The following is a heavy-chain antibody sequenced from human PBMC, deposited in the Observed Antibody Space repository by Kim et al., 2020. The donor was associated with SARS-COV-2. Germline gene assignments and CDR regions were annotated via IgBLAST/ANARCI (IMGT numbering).Heavy chain of an antibody. CDR1: GFTFSSYV. CDR2: IKSSSSTI. CDR3: VAAEYFHH. Sequence: GVSLRLSCAASGFTFSSYVMNWVRQAPGKGLEWISYIKSSSSTIYYADSVKGRFTISRDNAKNSLYLQMSSLRAEDTAVYYCVAAEYFHHWGQGTLVTVSS. J-gene: IGHJ1*01. V-gene: IGHV3-48*04.